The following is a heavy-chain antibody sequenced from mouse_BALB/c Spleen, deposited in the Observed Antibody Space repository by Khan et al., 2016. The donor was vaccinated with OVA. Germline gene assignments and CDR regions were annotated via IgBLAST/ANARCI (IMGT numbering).Heavy chain of an antibody. D-gene: IGHD1-3*01. J-gene: IGHJ2*01. CDR2: ISYSGST. Sequence: EVQLQESGPGLVKPSQSLSLTCTVTGYSITSDYAWNWIRQFPGNKLEWMGYISYSGSTSYNPSLKSRISITRDTSKNQFFLQLNSVTTEDTATYYCARLNSYFDYWGQVPTLTISS. V-gene: IGHV3-2*02. CDR3: ARLNSYFDY. CDR1: GYSITSDYA.